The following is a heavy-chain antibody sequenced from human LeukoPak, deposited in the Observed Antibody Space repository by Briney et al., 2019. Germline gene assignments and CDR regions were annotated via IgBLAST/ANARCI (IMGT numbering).Heavy chain of an antibody. V-gene: IGHV3-11*01. CDR1: GFTFSDYY. D-gene: IGHD1-26*01. CDR3: ATFHRGSYRPVLDH. Sequence: GGSLRLSCAASGFTFSDYYMSWIRQAPGKGLEWVSYISSGSNIYYADSVKGRFTISRDNAKNSLYLQMNSLRAEDTAVYYCATFHRGSYRPVLDHWGQGTLVTVSS. J-gene: IGHJ4*02. CDR2: ISSGSNI.